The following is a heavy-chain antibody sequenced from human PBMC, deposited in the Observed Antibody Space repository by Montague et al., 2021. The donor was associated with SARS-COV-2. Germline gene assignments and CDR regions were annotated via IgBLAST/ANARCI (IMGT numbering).Heavy chain of an antibody. D-gene: IGHD4-17*01. CDR2: IDWDDDK. CDR1: GFSLSTSGMC. Sequence: PALVKPTQTLTLTCTFSGFSLSTSGMCVSWIRQPPGKALEWLARIDWDDDKYYSTSLKTRLTISKDTSKNQVVLTMTNMDPVDTATYYSARIQATVNAFDIWGQGTMVTVSS. J-gene: IGHJ3*02. CDR3: ARIQATVNAFDI. V-gene: IGHV2-70*11.